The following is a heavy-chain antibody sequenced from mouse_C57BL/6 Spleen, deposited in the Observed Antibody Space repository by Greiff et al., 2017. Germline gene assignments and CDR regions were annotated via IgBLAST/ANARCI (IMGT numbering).Heavy chain of an antibody. V-gene: IGHV3-6*01. CDR3: ARDRIISLFDY. Sequence: EVQRVESGPGLVKPSQSLSLTCSVTGYSITSGYYWNWIRQFPGNKLEWMGYISYDGSNNYNPSLKNRIFITRDTAKNQFFLKLNSVTTEDTATYYCARDRIISLFDYWGQGTTLTVSS. D-gene: IGHD1-3*01. CDR1: GYSITSGYY. J-gene: IGHJ2*01. CDR2: ISYDGSN.